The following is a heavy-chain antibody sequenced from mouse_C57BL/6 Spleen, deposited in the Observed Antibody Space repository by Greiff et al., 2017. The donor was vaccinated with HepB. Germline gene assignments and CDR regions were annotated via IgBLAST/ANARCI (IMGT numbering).Heavy chain of an antibody. J-gene: IGHJ3*01. CDR1: GYTFTDYY. CDR3: ARTDYDEGAWFAY. CDR2: IYPGSGNT. V-gene: IGHV1-76*01. D-gene: IGHD2-4*01. Sequence: VQLQQSGAELVRPGASVKLSCKASGYTFTDYYINWVKQRPGQGLEWIARIYPGSGNTYYNEKFKGKATLTAEKSSSTAYMQLSSLTSEDSAVYFCARTDYDEGAWFAYWGQGTLVTVSA.